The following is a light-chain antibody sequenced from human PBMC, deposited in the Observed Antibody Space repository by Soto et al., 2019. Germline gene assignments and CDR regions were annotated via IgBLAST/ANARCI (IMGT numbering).Light chain of an antibody. V-gene: IGLV2-14*01. CDR2: EVS. J-gene: IGLJ3*02. CDR1: SSDIGGYNY. Sequence: QSALTQPASVSGSPGQSITISCTGSSSDIGGYNYVSWYQQYPGKAPKLMIYEVSNRPSGISNRFSASKSGNTASLTISGLQAEDETDYYCSSYTNSDTWVFGGGTKLTGL. CDR3: SSYTNSDTWV.